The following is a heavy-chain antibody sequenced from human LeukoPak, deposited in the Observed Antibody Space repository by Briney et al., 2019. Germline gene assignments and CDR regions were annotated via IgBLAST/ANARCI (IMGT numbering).Heavy chain of an antibody. J-gene: IGHJ3*02. D-gene: IGHD2-2*02. CDR1: GFPLSTYS. CDR3: AKPGYCSSTSCYNAFDI. V-gene: IGHV3-48*01. CDR2: ITSTSDTI. Sequence: GGSLRLSCVTSGFPLSTYSMNWVRQAPGKGLEWLSYITSTSDTIYYADSVKGRFTISRDNAKNSLYLQMNSLRAEDTAVYYCAKPGYCSSTSCYNAFDIWGQGTMVTVSS.